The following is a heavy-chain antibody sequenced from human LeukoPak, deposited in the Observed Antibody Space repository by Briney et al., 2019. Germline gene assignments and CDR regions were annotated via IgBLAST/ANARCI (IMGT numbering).Heavy chain of an antibody. J-gene: IGHJ4*02. D-gene: IGHD2-15*01. CDR1: GYTFTSYD. CDR3: ARGGDCSGGSCNLIDY. CDR2: MNPNSGNT. Sequence: ASVKVSCKASGYTFTSYDINWVRQATGQGLEWMGWMNPNSGNTGYAQKFQGRVTMTRNTSISTAYMELSSLRSEDTAVYYCARGGDCSGGSCNLIDYWGQGTLVTVSS. V-gene: IGHV1-8*01.